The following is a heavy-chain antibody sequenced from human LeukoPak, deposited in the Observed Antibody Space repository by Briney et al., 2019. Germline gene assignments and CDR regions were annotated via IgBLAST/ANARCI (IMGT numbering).Heavy chain of an antibody. D-gene: IGHD3-10*01. V-gene: IGHV3-23*01. CDR3: ARALLWFGESPYDY. CDR1: GFTFSSYA. Sequence: GRSLRLSCAASGFTFSSYAMSWVRQAPGKGLEWVSAISGSGGSTYYADSVKGRFTISRDNAKNSLYLQMNSLRAEDTAVYYCARALLWFGESPYDYWGQGTLVTASS. J-gene: IGHJ4*02. CDR2: ISGSGGST.